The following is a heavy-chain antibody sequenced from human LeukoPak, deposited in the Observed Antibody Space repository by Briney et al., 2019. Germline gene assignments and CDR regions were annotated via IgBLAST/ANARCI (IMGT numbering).Heavy chain of an antibody. Sequence: SQTLSLTCAISGDSASSDSAAWNWIRQSPSRGLEWLARTYFRSKWYYDYALAAKGRITINPDTSKNQFSLQLNSVTPEDTAVYFCARDPVGGSTIFDSWGQGTLVTVSS. V-gene: IGHV6-1*01. CDR3: ARDPVGGSTIFDS. CDR2: TYFRSKWYY. CDR1: GDSASSDSAA. J-gene: IGHJ4*02. D-gene: IGHD1-26*01.